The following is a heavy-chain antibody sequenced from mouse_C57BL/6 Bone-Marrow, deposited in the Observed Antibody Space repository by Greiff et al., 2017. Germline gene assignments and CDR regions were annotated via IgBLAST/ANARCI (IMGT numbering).Heavy chain of an antibody. D-gene: IGHD2-3*01. CDR2: IYPGNGDT. Sequence: LQESGAELVRPGASVKMSCKASGYTFTSYNMHWVKQTPRQGLEWIGAIYPGNGDTSYNQKFKGKATLTVDKSSSTAYMQLSSLTSEDSAVYFCARFDGYYGVYAMDYWGQGTSVTVSS. CDR1: GYTFTSYN. V-gene: IGHV1-12*01. CDR3: ARFDGYYGVYAMDY. J-gene: IGHJ4*01.